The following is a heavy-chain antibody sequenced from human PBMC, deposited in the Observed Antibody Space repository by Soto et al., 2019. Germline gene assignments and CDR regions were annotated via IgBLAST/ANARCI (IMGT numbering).Heavy chain of an antibody. CDR3: ARAEGRNIVATIFFDY. V-gene: IGHV1-46*03. CDR2: INPSGGST. CDR1: GYTFTSYY. Sequence: GASVKVSCKASGYTFTSYYMHWVRQAPGQGLEWMGIINPSGGSTSYAQKFQGRVTMTRDTSTSTVYMELSSLRSEDTAVYYCARAEGRNIVATIFFDYWGQGTLVTVSS. D-gene: IGHD5-12*01. J-gene: IGHJ4*02.